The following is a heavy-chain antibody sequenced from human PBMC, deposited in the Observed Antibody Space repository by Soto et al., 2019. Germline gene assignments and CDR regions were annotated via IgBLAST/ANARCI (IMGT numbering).Heavy chain of an antibody. D-gene: IGHD3-10*01. V-gene: IGHV3-30-3*01. CDR3: XXDLSGXGD. Sequence: QVQLVESGGGVVQPGRSLRLSCAASGFAFSSYAMHWVRQAPGKGLEWVAVISYDGSNKYYADSVKGRFTISRDNSKNTLYLQMNSLRAEDTGVXXCXXDLSGXGDWGQGTLVTVSS. J-gene: IGHJ4*02. CDR1: GFAFSSYA. CDR2: ISYDGSNK.